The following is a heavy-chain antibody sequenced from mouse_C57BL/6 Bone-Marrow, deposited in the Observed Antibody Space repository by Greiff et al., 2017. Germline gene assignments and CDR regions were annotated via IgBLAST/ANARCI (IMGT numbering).Heavy chain of an antibody. CDR3: ARRAGYWYFDV. Sequence: EVQLVESGGGLVQPGESLPLSCESNEYEFPSHDMSWVRKTPEQRLELVAAINSDGGSTYYPDTMERRFIISIDNTKKPLYLQRSSLRSEDTALYYCARRAGYWYFDVWGTGTTVTVSS. CDR2: INSDGGST. J-gene: IGHJ1*03. D-gene: IGHD4-1*01. CDR1: EYEFPSHD. V-gene: IGHV5-2*01.